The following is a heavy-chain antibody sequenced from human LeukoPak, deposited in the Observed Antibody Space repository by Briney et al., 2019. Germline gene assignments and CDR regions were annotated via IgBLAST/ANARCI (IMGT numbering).Heavy chain of an antibody. V-gene: IGHV5-51*01. J-gene: IGHJ3*01. CDR3: GMSGDRVPLQDDVFDV. D-gene: IGHD1-26*01. Sequence: GESLKISCKVSGYSFTSYCIGWVRQMPGKGLEWMGIIYPGDSGPTYSPSFQGQVTISVDKSINTAYLQWSSLQASDTAMYYCGMSGDRVPLQDDVFDVWGQGTMVTVSS. CDR2: IYPGDSGP. CDR1: GYSFTSYC.